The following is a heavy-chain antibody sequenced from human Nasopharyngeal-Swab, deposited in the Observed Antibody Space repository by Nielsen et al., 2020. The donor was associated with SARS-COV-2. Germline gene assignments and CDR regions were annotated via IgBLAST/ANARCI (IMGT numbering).Heavy chain of an antibody. D-gene: IGHD3-9*01. Sequence: GWSLRLSCAASGFTFSSYGMHWVRQAPGKGLEWVAVISYDGSNKYYADSVKGRFTISRDNSKNTLYLQMNSLRAEDTAVYYCAKDKRHFDWDGMDVWGQGTTVTVSS. CDR2: ISYDGSNK. CDR3: AKDKRHFDWDGMDV. CDR1: GFTFSSYG. J-gene: IGHJ6*02. V-gene: IGHV3-30*18.